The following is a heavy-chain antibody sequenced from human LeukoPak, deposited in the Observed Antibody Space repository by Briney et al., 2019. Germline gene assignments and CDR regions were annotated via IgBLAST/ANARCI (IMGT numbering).Heavy chain of an antibody. D-gene: IGHD4-17*01. CDR3: ARGNDYGDYYAYFDY. J-gene: IGHJ4*02. Sequence: ASVKVSCKASGYTFTNYGISWVRQAPGQGFEWMGWISGYNGNTNYAQKFQGRVTMTRDTSISTAYMELSRLRSDDTAVYYCARGNDYGDYYAYFDYWGQGTLVTVSS. CDR2: ISGYNGNT. CDR1: GYTFTNYG. V-gene: IGHV1-18*01.